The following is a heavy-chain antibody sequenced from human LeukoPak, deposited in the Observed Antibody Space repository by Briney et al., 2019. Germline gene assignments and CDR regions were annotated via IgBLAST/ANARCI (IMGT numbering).Heavy chain of an antibody. D-gene: IGHD1-26*01. CDR1: GYTFTGYY. CDR2: INPKSGDT. CDR3: ARGAGTGWDYYYGMDI. Sequence: ASVKVSCKASGYTFTGYYIHWVRQAPGQGLEWMGWINPKSGDTNYAQKFQGRVTMTRDSSITTAYMELSRLRSDDTAVYYCARGAGTGWDYYYGMDIWGQGTTVTVSS. V-gene: IGHV1-2*02. J-gene: IGHJ6*02.